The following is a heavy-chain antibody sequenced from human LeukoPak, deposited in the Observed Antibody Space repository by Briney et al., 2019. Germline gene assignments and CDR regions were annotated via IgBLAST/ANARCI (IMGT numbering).Heavy chain of an antibody. V-gene: IGHV4-30-4*08. J-gene: IGHJ4*02. CDR1: GGSISSGDYY. Sequence: SETLSLTCTVSGGSISSGDYYWSWIRQPPGKGLEWIGYIYYSGSTYYNPSLKSRVTISVDTSKNQFSLKLSSVTAADTAVYYCARYSIFGAVRYFDYWGQGTLVTVSS. CDR2: IYYSGST. D-gene: IGHD3-3*01. CDR3: ARYSIFGAVRYFDY.